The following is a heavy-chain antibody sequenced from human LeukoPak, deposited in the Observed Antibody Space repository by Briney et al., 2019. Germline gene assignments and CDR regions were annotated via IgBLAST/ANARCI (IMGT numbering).Heavy chain of an antibody. CDR1: GFTFSSYS. V-gene: IGHV3-21*01. D-gene: IGHD3-10*01. J-gene: IGHJ4*02. CDR2: ISSSSSYI. Sequence: PGGSLRLSCAASGFTFSSYSMNWVRQAPGKGLEWVSSISSSSSYIYYADSVKGRFTISRDNAKNSLYLQMNSLRAEDTAVYYCARSGPVQGVIRGGGDHWGQGTLVTVSS. CDR3: ARSGPVQGVIRGGGDH.